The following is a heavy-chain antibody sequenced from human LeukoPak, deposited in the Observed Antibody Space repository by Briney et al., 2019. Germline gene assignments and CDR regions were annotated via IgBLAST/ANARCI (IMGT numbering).Heavy chain of an antibody. CDR3: ARFGVDYDMDV. Sequence: SEALSLTCTVSGGSISGHYWTWVRQPPGEGLEWIGQIHYSGKADYNPSLRSRITISVDTPKNQMSLKVISVTAADTAVYYCARFGVDYDMDVWGQGTTVTVS. CDR1: GGSISGHY. D-gene: IGHD3-16*01. CDR2: IHYSGKA. J-gene: IGHJ6*02. V-gene: IGHV4-59*11.